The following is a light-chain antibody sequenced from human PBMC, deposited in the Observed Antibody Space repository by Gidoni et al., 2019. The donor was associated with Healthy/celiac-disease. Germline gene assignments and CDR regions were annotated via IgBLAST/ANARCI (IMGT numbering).Light chain of an antibody. CDR2: DAS. Sequence: EIVLTQSPATLSLSPGERATLSCRASQSVSSYLAWYQQKPGQAPRLLIYDASNRATGIPDRFSGRGSGTDFTLTISSLEPEDCAVYYCQQRSNWPRTFGQGTKVEIK. CDR1: QSVSSY. V-gene: IGKV3-11*01. J-gene: IGKJ1*01. CDR3: QQRSNWPRT.